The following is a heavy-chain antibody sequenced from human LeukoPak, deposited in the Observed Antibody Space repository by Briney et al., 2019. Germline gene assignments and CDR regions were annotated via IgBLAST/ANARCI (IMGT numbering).Heavy chain of an antibody. V-gene: IGHV3-30*18. CDR1: GFTFSSYG. CDR3: AKESLWFGDPAFDY. D-gene: IGHD3-10*01. Sequence: GGSLRLSCAASGFTFSSYGMHWVRQAPGKGLEWVAVISYDGSNKYYADSVKGRFTISRDNSKNTPYLQMNSLRAEDTAVYYCAKESLWFGDPAFDYWGQGTLVTVSS. CDR2: ISYDGSNK. J-gene: IGHJ4*02.